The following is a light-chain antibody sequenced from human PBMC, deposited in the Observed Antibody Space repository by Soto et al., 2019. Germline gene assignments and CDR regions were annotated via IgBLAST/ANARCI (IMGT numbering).Light chain of an antibody. V-gene: IGLV3-21*02. J-gene: IGLJ3*02. CDR2: NGR. Sequence: SYELTQPPSVSVAPGQTASISCGGDNIGTKGVHWYQQKPGQAPELVVYNGRDRPSGIPERFSGSNSGNTATLTITRVEAGDEADFYCQVRESPSDHSVVFGGGTKLTAL. CDR3: QVRESPSDHSVV. CDR1: NIGTKG.